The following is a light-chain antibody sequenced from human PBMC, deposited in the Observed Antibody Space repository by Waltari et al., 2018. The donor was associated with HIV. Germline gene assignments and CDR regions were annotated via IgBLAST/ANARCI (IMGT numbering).Light chain of an antibody. CDR1: TTDLCGYNS. J-gene: IGLJ2*01. CDR2: EVS. V-gene: IGLV2-8*01. CDR3: SSYAGSNNVV. Sequence: QSALTQPPSASGSPRQSVTISCPGTTTDLCGYNSVSWYQQHPGKAPKLMIYEVSKRPSGVPDRFSGSKSGNTASLTVSGLQAEDEADYYCSSYAGSNNVVFGGGTKLTVL.